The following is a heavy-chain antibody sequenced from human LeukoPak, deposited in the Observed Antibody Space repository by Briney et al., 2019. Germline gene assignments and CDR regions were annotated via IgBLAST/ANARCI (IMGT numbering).Heavy chain of an antibody. CDR1: GFTFDDYA. D-gene: IGHD3-10*01. J-gene: IGHJ5*02. CDR2: ISWNSGSI. Sequence: PGRSLRLSCAASGFTFDDYAMHWVRQAPGKGLEWVSGISWNSGSIGYADSVKGRFTISRDNAENSLYLQMNSLRVEDTALYYCAGGYGSGSYSAWGQGTLVTVSS. V-gene: IGHV3-9*01. CDR3: AGGYGSGSYSA.